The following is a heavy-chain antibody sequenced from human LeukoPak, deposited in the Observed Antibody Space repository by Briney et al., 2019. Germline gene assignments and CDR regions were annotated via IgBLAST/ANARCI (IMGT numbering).Heavy chain of an antibody. Sequence: SVKVSCKASGGTFSSYTISWVRQAPGQGLEWMGRIIPILGIANYAQKFQGRVTITADKSTSTAYMELSSLRSEDTAVYYCASPRALYCSSTSCQTANGAFDVWGQGTMVTVSS. J-gene: IGHJ3*01. CDR3: ASPRALYCSSTSCQTANGAFDV. CDR2: IIPILGIA. V-gene: IGHV1-69*02. CDR1: GGTFSSYT. D-gene: IGHD2-2*01.